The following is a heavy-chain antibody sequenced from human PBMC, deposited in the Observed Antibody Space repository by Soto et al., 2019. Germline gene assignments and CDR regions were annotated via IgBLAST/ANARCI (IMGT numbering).Heavy chain of an antibody. CDR3: ARHGFFDFITGFNRPIDY. CDR1: GGSISSGGYY. CDR2: IYYSGST. J-gene: IGHJ4*02. D-gene: IGHD1-20*01. V-gene: IGHV4-31*03. Sequence: SETLSLTCTVSGGSISSGGYYWSWIRQHPGKGLEWIGYIYYSGSTYYNPSLKSRVTISVDASKNHFSLKLSSVTAADTAVYYCARHGFFDFITGFNRPIDYWGQGTLVTVSS.